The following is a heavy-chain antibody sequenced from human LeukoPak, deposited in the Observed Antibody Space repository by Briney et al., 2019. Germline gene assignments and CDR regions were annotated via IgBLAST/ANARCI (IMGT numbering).Heavy chain of an antibody. J-gene: IGHJ4*02. CDR3: VTVGGTTYFDH. D-gene: IGHD1-7*01. CDR1: GYIFTTYG. V-gene: IGHV1-18*01. Sequence: ASVKVSCKASGYIFTTYGISWVRQAPGQGLEWMGWISAYSGKTNYTQKLQGRVTMTTDTSTSTAYMELRSLRSDDTAVYYCVTVGGTTYFDHWGQGTQVTVSS. CDR2: ISAYSGKT.